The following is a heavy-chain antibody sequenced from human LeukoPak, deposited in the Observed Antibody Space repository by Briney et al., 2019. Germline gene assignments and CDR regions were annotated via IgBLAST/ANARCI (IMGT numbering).Heavy chain of an antibody. CDR2: FSASGSGT. Sequence: GGSLRLSCAASAFTFSNYAMSWLRQAPGKGLEWVSAFSASGSGTYYADSVKGRFTISRDNSKNTLYLQMNSLSAEDTAVYYCARGLKERGYSYGEFDYWGQGTLVTVSS. CDR1: AFTFSNYA. V-gene: IGHV3-23*01. D-gene: IGHD5-18*01. J-gene: IGHJ4*02. CDR3: ARGLKERGYSYGEFDY.